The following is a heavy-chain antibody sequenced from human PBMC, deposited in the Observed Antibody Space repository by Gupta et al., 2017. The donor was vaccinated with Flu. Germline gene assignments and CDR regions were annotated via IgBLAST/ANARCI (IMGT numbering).Heavy chain of an antibody. V-gene: IGHV3-7*01. Sequence: EVQLVESGGGLVQPGGSLMLSCAASGFTFSNYGLHSVRQATGKGLEWVANIKEDGSVKNYVDTVKGRFTISRDNGKNSVYIQMNALRPEDTAVYYCARNRGWEQFDYWGQGALVTVS. CDR2: IKEDGSVK. CDR3: ARNRGWEQFDY. D-gene: IGHD5-24*01. J-gene: IGHJ4*02. CDR1: GFTFSNYG.